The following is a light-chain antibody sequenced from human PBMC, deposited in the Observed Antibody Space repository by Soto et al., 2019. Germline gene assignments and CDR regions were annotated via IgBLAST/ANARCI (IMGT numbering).Light chain of an antibody. CDR2: AAS. CDR1: QSISSY. J-gene: IGKJ1*01. V-gene: IGKV1-39*01. CDR3: QQSYIYPST. Sequence: DIQMTQSPSSLSASVGDRVTITCRASQSISSYLNWYQQKPGKAPKLLIYAASSLQSGVSSRFSGSRSGTDFTLTISSLQPEDFATYYCQQSYIYPSTFGQGTKVEIK.